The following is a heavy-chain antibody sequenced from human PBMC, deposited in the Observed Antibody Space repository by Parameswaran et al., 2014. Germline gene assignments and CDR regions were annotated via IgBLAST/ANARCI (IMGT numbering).Heavy chain of an antibody. CDR2: ISGSGDYT. V-gene: IGHV3-23*01. D-gene: IGHD6-19*01. Sequence: VRQAPGKGLEWVSAISGSGDYTYYADSVKGRFTISRDNSKNTVYLQMNSLRAEDTALYYCAKPAVAGPFDYWGLGTLVTVSS. J-gene: IGHJ4*02. CDR3: AKPAVAGPFDY.